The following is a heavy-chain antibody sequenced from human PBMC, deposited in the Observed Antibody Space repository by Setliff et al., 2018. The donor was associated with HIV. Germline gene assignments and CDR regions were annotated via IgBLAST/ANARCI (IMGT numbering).Heavy chain of an antibody. CDR1: GFAFSSYS. V-gene: IGHV3-48*01. J-gene: IGHJ4*02. D-gene: IGHD3-3*01. CDR2: ISSSRSTI. Sequence: GGSLRLSCAASGFAFSSYSMNWVRQAPGKGLEWVSYISSSRSTIYYADSVKGRFTISRDDAENSVYLQMNSLRAEDTAVYYCARDANDFWSGYYDSWGQGTLVTVSS. CDR3: ARDANDFWSGYYDS.